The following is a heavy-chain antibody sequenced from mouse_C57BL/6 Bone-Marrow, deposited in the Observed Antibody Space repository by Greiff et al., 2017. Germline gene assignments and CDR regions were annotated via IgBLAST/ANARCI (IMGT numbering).Heavy chain of an antibody. Sequence: VQLVESGAELVRPGASVTLSCKASGYTFTDYEMHWVKQTPVHGLEWIGAIDPETGGTAYNQKFKGKAILTADKSSSTAYMELRSLTSEDSAVYYCTRGAFYYYGSSWFAYWGQGTLVTVSA. J-gene: IGHJ3*01. CDR1: GYTFTDYE. V-gene: IGHV1-15*01. D-gene: IGHD1-1*01. CDR3: TRGAFYYYGSSWFAY. CDR2: IDPETGGT.